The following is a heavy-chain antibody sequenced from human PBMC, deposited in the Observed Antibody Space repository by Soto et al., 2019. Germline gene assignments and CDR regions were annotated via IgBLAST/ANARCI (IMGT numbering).Heavy chain of an antibody. V-gene: IGHV3-9*01. Sequence: EVQLVESVGGLVQPGRSLRLSCAASGFTFDDYAMHWVRQAPGKGLEWVSGISWNSGSIGYADSVKGRFTISRDNAKNSLYLQMNSLRAEDTALYYCAKDKSSGWYVRWFDPWGQGTLVTVSS. J-gene: IGHJ5*02. CDR2: ISWNSGSI. CDR3: AKDKSSGWYVRWFDP. CDR1: GFTFDDYA. D-gene: IGHD6-19*01.